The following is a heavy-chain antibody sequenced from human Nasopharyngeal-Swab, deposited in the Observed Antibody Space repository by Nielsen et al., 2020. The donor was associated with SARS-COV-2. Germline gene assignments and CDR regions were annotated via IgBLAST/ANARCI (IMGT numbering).Heavy chain of an antibody. CDR3: AREEELGTAYYFDY. CDR1: GFTFSSYG. J-gene: IGHJ4*02. CDR2: IWYDGSNK. Sequence: GESLKISCAASGFTFSSYGMHWVRQAPGKGLEWVAVIWYDGSNKYYADSVKGRFTISRDNSKNTLYLQMNSLRAEDTAVYYCAREEELGTAYYFDYWGQGTLVTVSS. D-gene: IGHD1-14*01. V-gene: IGHV3-33*01.